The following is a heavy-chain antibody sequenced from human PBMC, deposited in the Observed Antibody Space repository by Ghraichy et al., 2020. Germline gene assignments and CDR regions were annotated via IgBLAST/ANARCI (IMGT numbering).Heavy chain of an antibody. J-gene: IGHJ4*02. Sequence: ASVKVSCKASGYTFTSYGISWVRQAPGQGLEWMAWISAYNGHTNYTQKFQGRLTMTTDASTSTAYMELGSLRSDDTAVYFCARERIPLGYCSGGSCYSDYLDYWGQGTLVTVSS. V-gene: IGHV1-18*01. CDR3: ARERIPLGYCSGGSCYSDYLDY. CDR2: ISAYNGHT. CDR1: GYTFTSYG. D-gene: IGHD2-15*01.